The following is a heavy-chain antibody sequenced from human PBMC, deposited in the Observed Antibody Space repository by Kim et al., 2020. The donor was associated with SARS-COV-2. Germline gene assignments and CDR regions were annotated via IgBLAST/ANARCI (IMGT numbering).Heavy chain of an antibody. CDR1: GFTFSSYW. Sequence: GGSLRLSCAASGFTFSSYWMSWVRQAPGKGLEWVANIKQDGSEKYYVDSVKGRFTISRDNAKNSLYLQMNSLRAEDTAVYYCARGLRYFDWPLLPPFDYWGQGTLVTVSS. D-gene: IGHD3-9*01. V-gene: IGHV3-7*01. CDR2: IKQDGSEK. J-gene: IGHJ4*02. CDR3: ARGLRYFDWPLLPPFDY.